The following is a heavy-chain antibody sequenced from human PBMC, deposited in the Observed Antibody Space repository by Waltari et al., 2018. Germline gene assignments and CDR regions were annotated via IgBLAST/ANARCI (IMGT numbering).Heavy chain of an antibody. Sequence: QLQLQESGPGLVKPSGTLSLTCGVSGASMSTPYGWSWVRQPPGKGREWIGQVYGGGKTNYNPSFASRVTVALDTYNKQFSLTVTSATAADTAVYYCARDRGRGLYLDSWGPGLLVTVSP. CDR3: ARDRGRGLYLDS. CDR1: GASMSTPYG. D-gene: IGHD5-12*01. CDR2: VYGGGKT. V-gene: IGHV4-4*02. J-gene: IGHJ4*02.